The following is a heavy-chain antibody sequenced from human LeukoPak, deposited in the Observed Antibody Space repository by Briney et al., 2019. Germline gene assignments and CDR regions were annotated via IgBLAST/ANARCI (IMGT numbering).Heavy chain of an antibody. Sequence: PGGSLRLSCAASGFTFSSYAMRWVRQAPGKGLEWVSTISGSGGSTYYADSVKGRFTVSRDNSKNTLSLQMNSLRTEDTAIYYCAKDPFRSGSSSVDWFDPWGQGTLVTVSS. D-gene: IGHD6-6*01. J-gene: IGHJ5*02. CDR3: AKDPFRSGSSSVDWFDP. CDR1: GFTFSSYA. V-gene: IGHV3-23*01. CDR2: ISGSGGST.